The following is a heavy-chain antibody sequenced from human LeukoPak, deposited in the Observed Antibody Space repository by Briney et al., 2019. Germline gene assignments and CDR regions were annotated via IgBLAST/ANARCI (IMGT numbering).Heavy chain of an antibody. CDR3: AKGGRAAADRNFDL. CDR2: ISYDGTNK. D-gene: IGHD6-13*01. J-gene: IGHJ2*01. Sequence: GGSLRLSCAASGFTFSSYGMHWVRQAPGKGLEWVAAISYDGTNKNDADSVKGRFSISRDNSKNTLYLQMNSLRAEDTAVYYCAKGGRAAADRNFDLWGRGTLVTVSS. CDR1: GFTFSSYG. V-gene: IGHV3-30*18.